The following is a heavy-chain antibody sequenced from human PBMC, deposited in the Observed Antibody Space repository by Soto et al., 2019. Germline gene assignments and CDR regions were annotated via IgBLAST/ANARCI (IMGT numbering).Heavy chain of an antibody. CDR1: LFSFSDYA. V-gene: IGHV3-23*01. CDR2: ISGSGFTT. Sequence: GSLRLSCSASLFSFSDYAMSWVRQAPGKGLEWVSAISGSGFTTYYADSVKGRFTISRDNSKNTLYLQMNSLRAQDTAVYYCAKYASSSWSLFDYWGQGTLVTVSS. J-gene: IGHJ4*02. CDR3: AKYASSSWSLFDY. D-gene: IGHD6-13*01.